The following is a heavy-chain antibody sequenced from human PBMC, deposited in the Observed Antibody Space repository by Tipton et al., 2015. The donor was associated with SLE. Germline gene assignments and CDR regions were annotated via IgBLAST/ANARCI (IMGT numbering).Heavy chain of an antibody. J-gene: IGHJ2*01. D-gene: IGHD6-19*01. CDR3: ARERAGTDWYFDL. Sequence: TLSLTCTVSGGSISSSSYYWGWIRQPPGKGLEWIGSIYYSGSTNYNPSLKGRVTISVDTSKNQFSLKLSSVTAADTVVYYCARERAGTDWYFDLWGRGTLVTVSS. CDR1: GGSISSSSYY. CDR2: IYYSGST. V-gene: IGHV4-39*07.